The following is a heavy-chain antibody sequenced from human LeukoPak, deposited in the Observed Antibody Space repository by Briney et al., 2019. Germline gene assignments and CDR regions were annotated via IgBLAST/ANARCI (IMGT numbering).Heavy chain of an antibody. D-gene: IGHD5-18*01. Sequence: PGGSLRLSCAASEFTFSRYSMSWVRQAPGKGLEWVSSISVSSIFIYYSDSVKGRFTISRDDAKNSLYLQMDSLRAEDTAVYYCARGRLGEYRAEYIDHWGQGTLVSVS. CDR3: ARGRLGEYRAEYIDH. CDR2: ISVSSIFI. V-gene: IGHV3-21*01. J-gene: IGHJ4*02. CDR1: EFTFSRYS.